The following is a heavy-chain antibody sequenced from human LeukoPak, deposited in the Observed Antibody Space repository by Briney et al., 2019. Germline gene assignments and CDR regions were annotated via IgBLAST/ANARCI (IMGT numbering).Heavy chain of an antibody. D-gene: IGHD2-15*01. J-gene: IGHJ3*02. V-gene: IGHV3-64*01. CDR3: ARDQEGYCSGGSCYSPAFDI. Sequence: GGSLRLSCAASGFTFSSYAMHWVRQAPGKGLEYVSAISSNGASTYYANSVKGRFTISRDNSKNTLYLQMGSLRAEDMAVYYCARDQEGYCSGGSCYSPAFDIWGQGTMVTVSS. CDR2: ISSNGAST. CDR1: GFTFSSYA.